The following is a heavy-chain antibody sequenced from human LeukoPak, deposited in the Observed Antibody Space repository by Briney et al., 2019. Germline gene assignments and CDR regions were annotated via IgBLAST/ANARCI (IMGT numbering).Heavy chain of an antibody. Sequence: SETLSLTCTVSGGSVTSGSHYWSWVRQPPGRGLEWIGNIYYSGNANYNPSLKSRVTMSVDRSKNQLSLKLSSVTAADTAVYYCAGVQSQNYYAMDVWGPGTPVTVSS. CDR2: IYYSGNA. J-gene: IGHJ6*02. CDR3: AGVQSQNYYAMDV. V-gene: IGHV4-61*01. CDR1: GGSVTSGSHY.